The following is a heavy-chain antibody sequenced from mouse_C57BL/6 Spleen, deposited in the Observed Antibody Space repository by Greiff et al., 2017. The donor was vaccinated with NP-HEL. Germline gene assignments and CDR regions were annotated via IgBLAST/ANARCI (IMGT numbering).Heavy chain of an antibody. V-gene: IGHV1-80*01. Sequence: VQLQQSGAELVKPGASVKISCKASGYAFSSYWMNWVKQRPGKGLEWIGQIYPGDGDTNYNGKFKGKATLTADKSSSTAYMQLSSLTSEDSAVYFCARSAITTVVASFDHWGQGTTLTVSS. J-gene: IGHJ2*01. D-gene: IGHD1-1*01. CDR3: ARSAITTVVASFDH. CDR2: IYPGDGDT. CDR1: GYAFSSYW.